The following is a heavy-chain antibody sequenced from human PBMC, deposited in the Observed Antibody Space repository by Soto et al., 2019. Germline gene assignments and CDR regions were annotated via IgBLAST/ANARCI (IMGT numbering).Heavy chain of an antibody. CDR2: ISSSGSTI. D-gene: IGHD3-10*01. CDR3: ASLPSLYGFSWSGMDV. Sequence: EVQLVESGGGLVQPGGSLRLSCAASGFTFSSYEMNWVRQAPGKGLEWVSYISSSGSTIYYADSVKGRFTISRDNAKNSLYLQMNSLRAEDTAVYYCASLPSLYGFSWSGMDVWGQGTTVTVSS. CDR1: GFTFSSYE. J-gene: IGHJ6*02. V-gene: IGHV3-48*03.